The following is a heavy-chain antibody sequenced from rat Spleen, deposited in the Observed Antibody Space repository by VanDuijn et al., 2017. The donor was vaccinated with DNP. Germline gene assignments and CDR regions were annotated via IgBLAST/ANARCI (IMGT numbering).Heavy chain of an antibody. CDR2: ISYGGST. CDR1: GYSITSNY. V-gene: IGHV3-1*01. J-gene: IGHJ4*01. CDR3: ARLRLEWEVRAMDA. D-gene: IGHD1-1*01. Sequence: VQLQESGPGLVKPSQSLSLTCSVTGYSITSNYWGWIRKFPGSEMEWIGHISYGGSTRYNQSLKSRISITRDTSKNQFFLQFNSLTTEDTATYYCARLRLEWEVRAMDAWGQGTSVTVSS.